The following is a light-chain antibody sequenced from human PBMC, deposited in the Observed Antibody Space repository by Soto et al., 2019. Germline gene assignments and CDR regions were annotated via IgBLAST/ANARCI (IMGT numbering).Light chain of an antibody. CDR2: TNT. CDR1: SSNVGGNP. J-gene: IGLJ1*01. CDR3: ASWDDSLNGPV. V-gene: IGLV1-44*01. Sequence: QAVVTQPPSASGTPGQRVTISCSGSSSNVGGNPVNWYQHVPTTAPKLLIYTNTQRPSGVPDRFSGSKSGTSASLAISGLQSEDDADYYCASWDDSLNGPVFGTGTKLTVL.